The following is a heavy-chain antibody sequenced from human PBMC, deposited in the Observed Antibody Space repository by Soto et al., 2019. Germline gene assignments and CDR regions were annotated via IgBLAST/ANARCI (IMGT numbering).Heavy chain of an antibody. V-gene: IGHV4-59*01. Sequence: PSETLSLTCTVSGGSISSYYWSWIRQPPGKGPEWIGYIYYSGSINYNPSLKSRVTISVDTSKNQFSLKLSSVTAADTAVYYCARGTYYGSGSYDAYYYYGMDVWGQGTKGTVSS. CDR3: ARGTYYGSGSYDAYYYYGMDV. D-gene: IGHD3-10*01. CDR1: GGSISSYY. CDR2: IYYSGSI. J-gene: IGHJ6*02.